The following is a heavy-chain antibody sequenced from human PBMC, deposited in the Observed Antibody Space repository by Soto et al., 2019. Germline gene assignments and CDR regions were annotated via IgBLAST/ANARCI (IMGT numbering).Heavy chain of an antibody. Sequence: PGGSLRLSCAASGFTFSSYAMSWVRQAPGKGLEWVSAISGSGGSTYYADSVKGRFTISRDSSKNLLFLQMDSLRAEDSAIYYCVREGDRYGTVAFDSWGQGTQVTVSS. CDR1: GFTFSSYA. CDR2: ISGSGGST. D-gene: IGHD1-1*01. V-gene: IGHV3-23*01. J-gene: IGHJ4*02. CDR3: VREGDRYGTVAFDS.